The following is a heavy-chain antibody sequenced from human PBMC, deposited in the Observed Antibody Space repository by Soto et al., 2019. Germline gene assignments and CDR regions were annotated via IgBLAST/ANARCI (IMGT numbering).Heavy chain of an antibody. CDR3: ARVSFHGYSYGPNPLLY. CDR2: ISAYNGNT. J-gene: IGHJ4*02. Sequence: ASVKVACKASGYTFTNYGISWVRQAPGQGLEWMGWISAYNGNTNYAQKLQGRVTMTTDTSTSTAYMELRSLRSDDTAVSYCARVSFHGYSYGPNPLLYRGQG. V-gene: IGHV1-18*01. CDR1: GYTFTNYG. D-gene: IGHD5-18*01.